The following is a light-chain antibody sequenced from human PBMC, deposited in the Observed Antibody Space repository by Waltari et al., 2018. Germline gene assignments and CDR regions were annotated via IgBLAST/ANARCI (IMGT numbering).Light chain of an antibody. CDR3: QTWGTGIHV. CDR1: SGHADYV. CDR2: VYSNGAH. V-gene: IGLV4-69*01. J-gene: IGLJ3*02. Sequence: QLVVTQSPSASASLGASVNLTCTLSSGHADYVIEWHQQQPEKGPRYLMKVYSNGAHRKGDWIPERCSGSSSGAERYLTISSLQSEDEADYHCQTWGTGIHVFGGGTKLTVL.